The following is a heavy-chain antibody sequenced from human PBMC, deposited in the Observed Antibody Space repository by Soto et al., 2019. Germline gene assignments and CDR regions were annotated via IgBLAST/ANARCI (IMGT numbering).Heavy chain of an antibody. CDR1: GGSISSYY. D-gene: IGHD4-17*01. CDR3: ARGHDYGDSRRLWCSWFDP. J-gene: IGHJ5*02. V-gene: IGHV4-59*12. Sequence: PSETLSLTCTVSGGSISSYYWSWIRQPPGKGLEWIGYIYYSGSTNYNPSLKSRVTISVDSSKNQFSLKLSSVTAADTAVYYCARGHDYGDSRRLWCSWFDPWGQGTLVTVSS. CDR2: IYYSGST.